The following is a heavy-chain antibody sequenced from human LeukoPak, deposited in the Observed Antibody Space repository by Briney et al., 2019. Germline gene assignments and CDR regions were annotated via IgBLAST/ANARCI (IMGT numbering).Heavy chain of an antibody. J-gene: IGHJ3*02. CDR1: GDSIRSYY. V-gene: IGHV4-59*12. D-gene: IGHD6-13*01. CDR2: IYHSGST. Sequence: SETLSLTCTVSGDSIRSYYWNWVRQPPGKGLEWIGYIYHSGSTYYNPSLKSRVTISVDRSKNQFSLKLSSVTAADTAVYYCARDRGSVAAGGLDAFDIWGQGTMVTVSS. CDR3: ARDRGSVAAGGLDAFDI.